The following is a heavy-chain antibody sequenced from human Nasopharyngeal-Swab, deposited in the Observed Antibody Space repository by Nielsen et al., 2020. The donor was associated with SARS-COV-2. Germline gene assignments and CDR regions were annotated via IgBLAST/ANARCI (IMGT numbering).Heavy chain of an antibody. V-gene: IGHV3-53*01. D-gene: IGHD4-11*01. CDR3: ASAVTGPLY. CDR2: IYSSGSI. J-gene: IGHJ1*01. Sequence: GESLKTSCAASGFNVSNNYMTWVRQAPGKGLEWVSIIYSSGSIYHADPVKGRFIISRDTSKNTLSLRMNSLRVEDTAVYYCASAVTGPLYWGQGTLVTVSS. CDR1: GFNVSNNY.